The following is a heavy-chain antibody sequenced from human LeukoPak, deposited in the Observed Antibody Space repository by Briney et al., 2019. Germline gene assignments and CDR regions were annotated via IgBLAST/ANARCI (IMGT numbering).Heavy chain of an antibody. V-gene: IGHV4-39*01. CDR3: ARHSVDGLGLRKGYFDF. CDR1: GGSISSGAYF. D-gene: IGHD6-19*01. Sequence: PSETLSLTCTVFGGSISSGAYFWGWIRQPPGKGLEWIGSIYYTKNTYYNPSLKSRVTISVDTSKNQFSLKLGSVIAADTAVYYCARHSVDGLGLRKGYFDFWGRGTLVTVSS. J-gene: IGHJ4*02. CDR2: IYYTKNT.